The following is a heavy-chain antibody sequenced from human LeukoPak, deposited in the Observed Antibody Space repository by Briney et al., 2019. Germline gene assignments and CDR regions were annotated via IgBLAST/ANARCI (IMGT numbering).Heavy chain of an antibody. CDR3: AARYCSGGSCYYAFDI. V-gene: IGHV6-1*01. Sequence: SQTLSLTCAISGDSVSSNSAAWNWIRQSPSRGLEWLGRTYYRSKWYNDYAVSVKSRITINPDTSKNQFSLQLNSVTPEDTAVYYCAARYCSGGSCYYAFDIWGQGTMVTVSS. D-gene: IGHD2-15*01. J-gene: IGHJ3*02. CDR1: GDSVSSNSAA. CDR2: TYYRSKWYN.